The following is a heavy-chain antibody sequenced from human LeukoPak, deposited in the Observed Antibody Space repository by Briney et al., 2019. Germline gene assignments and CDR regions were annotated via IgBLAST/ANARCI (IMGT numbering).Heavy chain of an antibody. J-gene: IGHJ6*02. CDR3: ARDPEMATPYYYGMDV. D-gene: IGHD5-24*01. V-gene: IGHV4-59*01. CDR2: IYYSGSA. Sequence: PSETLSLTCTVSGGSISSDYWNWIRQPPGKGLEWIGYIYYSGSATYNPSLNNRVTISVDRSKNQFSLRLSSATAADTAVYYCARDPEMATPYYYGMDVWGQGTTVTVS. CDR1: GGSISSDY.